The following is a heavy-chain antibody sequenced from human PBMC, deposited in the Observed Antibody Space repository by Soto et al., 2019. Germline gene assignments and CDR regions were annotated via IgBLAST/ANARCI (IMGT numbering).Heavy chain of an antibody. D-gene: IGHD1-1*01. CDR2: MNPNSGNT. CDR3: ARERTGTTSMDV. V-gene: IGHV1-8*01. J-gene: IGHJ6*02. CDR1: GYTFTSYD. Sequence: EASVKVSCKASGYTFTSYDINWVRQATGQGLEWMGWMNPNSGNTGYAQKFRGRVTMTRNTSISTAYMELSSLRSEDTAVYYCARERTGTTSMDVWGQGTTVTVSS.